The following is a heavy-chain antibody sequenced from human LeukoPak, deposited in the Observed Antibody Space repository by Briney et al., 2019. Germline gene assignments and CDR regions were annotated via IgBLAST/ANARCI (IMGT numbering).Heavy chain of an antibody. J-gene: IGHJ4*02. Sequence: PSETLSLTCAVYGGSFSGYYWSWIRQPPGKGLEWIGYIYYSGSTNYNPSLKSRVTISVDTSKNQFSLKLSSVAAADTAVYYCASYGLPAAIRYWGQGTLVTVSS. V-gene: IGHV4-59*12. D-gene: IGHD2-2*01. CDR3: ASYGLPAAIRY. CDR1: GGSFSGYY. CDR2: IYYSGST.